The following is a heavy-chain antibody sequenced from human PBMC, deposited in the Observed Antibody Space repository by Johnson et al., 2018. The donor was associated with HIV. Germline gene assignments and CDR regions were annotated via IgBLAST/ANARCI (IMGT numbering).Heavy chain of an antibody. J-gene: IGHJ3*02. V-gene: IGHV3-9*01. Sequence: VQLVESGGGLVQPGRSLRLSCAASGFTFDDYAMHWVRQAPGQGLEWVAGISWTSGGIGYADSVKGRFTTSRDNAKNSVYLQMNSLRAEDTAVYYCAKEGNYETTSDAFDIWGQGTMVTVSS. CDR2: ISWTSGGI. CDR1: GFTFDDYA. D-gene: IGHD4-11*01. CDR3: AKEGNYETTSDAFDI.